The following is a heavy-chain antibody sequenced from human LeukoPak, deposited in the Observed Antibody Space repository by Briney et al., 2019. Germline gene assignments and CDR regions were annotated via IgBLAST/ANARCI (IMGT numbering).Heavy chain of an antibody. CDR3: AKVGSIADCFDS. D-gene: IGHD3-10*01. J-gene: IGHJ5*01. CDR2: VSSTGGGT. V-gene: IGHV3-23*01. CDR1: GFTFRNYV. Sequence: TGGSLRLSCAASGFTFRNYVMSWVRQAPGKGLEWVSGVSSTGGGTYYADSVKGRFSISRDNSKNILYLQMNNLRAEDTAVYYCAKVGSIADCFDSWGQGTLVTVSS.